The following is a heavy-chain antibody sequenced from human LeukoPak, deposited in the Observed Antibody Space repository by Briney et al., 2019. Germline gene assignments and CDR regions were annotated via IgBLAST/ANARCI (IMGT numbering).Heavy chain of an antibody. CDR3: ARSQRYYYDSSGSVTVKQFDY. Sequence: ASVKVSCKASGGTFSSYAISWVRQAPGQGLEWMGGIIPIFGTANYAQKFQGRVTITADESTSTAYMELSSLRSEDTAVYYCARSQRYYYDSSGSVTVKQFDYWGQGTLVTVSS. V-gene: IGHV1-69*13. J-gene: IGHJ4*02. CDR1: GGTFSSYA. D-gene: IGHD3-22*01. CDR2: IIPIFGTA.